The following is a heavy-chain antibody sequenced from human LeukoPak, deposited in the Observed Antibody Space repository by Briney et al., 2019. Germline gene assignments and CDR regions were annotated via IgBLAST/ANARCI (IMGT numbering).Heavy chain of an antibody. D-gene: IGHD2-15*01. CDR1: GGSISSYY. V-gene: IGHV4-59*01. CDR3: ARGWWSLDY. Sequence: SETLSLTCTVSGGSISSYYWSWIRQPPGKGLEWIGYIYYSGSTNYNPSLKSRLTISVGTSKNQFSLKLSSVTAADTAVYYCARGWWSLDYWGQGTLVTVSS. J-gene: IGHJ4*02. CDR2: IYYSGST.